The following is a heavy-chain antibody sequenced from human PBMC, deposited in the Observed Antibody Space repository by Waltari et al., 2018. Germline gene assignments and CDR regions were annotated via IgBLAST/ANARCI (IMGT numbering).Heavy chain of an antibody. J-gene: IGHJ3*02. D-gene: IGHD2-2*02. CDR2: FYYGGST. CDR1: GGSIDSDTYY. CDR3: ARLGYCSSTSCYTTFFDAFDI. V-gene: IGHV4-39*07. Sequence: QVQLQESGPGLVKPSETLSLPCRDSGGSIDSDTYYWGWIRQPPGKGREWIGSFYYGGSTYYNPSLKSRVAISVHTSKRQFSLKLTSVTAADTALYFCARLGYCSSTSCYTTFFDAFDIWGQGTMVTVSS.